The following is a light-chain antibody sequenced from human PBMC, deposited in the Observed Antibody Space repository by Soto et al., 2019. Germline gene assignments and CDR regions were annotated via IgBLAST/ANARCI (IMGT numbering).Light chain of an antibody. CDR3: QQYKSWPLT. V-gene: IGKV1-5*03. Sequence: DIQMTQSPSTLSASVGDRVTITCRASQSINSWLAWYQQKPGKAPNLLIYKASSLESGVPSRFSGSGSETDFTLTFSSLQPDDFATFYCQQYKSWPLTFGGGTKVEIK. CDR2: KAS. J-gene: IGKJ4*01. CDR1: QSINSW.